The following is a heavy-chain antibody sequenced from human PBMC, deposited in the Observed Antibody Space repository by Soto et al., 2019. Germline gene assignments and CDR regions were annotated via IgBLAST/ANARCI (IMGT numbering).Heavy chain of an antibody. CDR2: ISSSSSYT. CDR1: GFTFSDYY. D-gene: IGHD6-13*01. Sequence: QVQLVESGGGLVKPGGSLRLSCAASGFTFSDYYMSWIRQAPVKGLEWVSYISSSSSYTNYADSVKGRFTISRDNAKNSLYLQMNSLGAEDTAVYYCRIAAAGTGGMDVWGQGTTVIVSS. CDR3: RIAAAGTGGMDV. J-gene: IGHJ6*02. V-gene: IGHV3-11*06.